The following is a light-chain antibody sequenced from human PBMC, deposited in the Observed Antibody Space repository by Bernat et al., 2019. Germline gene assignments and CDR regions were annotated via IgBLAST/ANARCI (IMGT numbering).Light chain of an antibody. J-gene: IGKJ4*01. Sequence: YQQKSGQAPRLLIYNASNRATGIPGRFSGSGPGTDFTLTPSSLVPEDFVVHDCQQPTNWALTFGAGTKVQIK. V-gene: IGKV3D-11*01. CDR2: NAS. CDR3: QQPTNWALT.